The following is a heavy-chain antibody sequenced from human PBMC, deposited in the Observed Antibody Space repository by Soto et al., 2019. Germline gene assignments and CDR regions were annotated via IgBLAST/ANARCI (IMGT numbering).Heavy chain of an antibody. CDR1: GYTFTSYG. Sequence: ASVKVSCKASGYTFTSYGISWVRQAPGQGLEWMGWISAYNGNTNYAQKLQGRVTMTTDTSTSTAYTELRSLRSDDTALYYCARGHSCGRATTWEEFQHWGQGTLVSVSS. CDR2: ISAYNGNT. V-gene: IGHV1-18*01. J-gene: IGHJ1*01. CDR3: ARGHSCGRATTWEEFQH. D-gene: IGHD6-19*01.